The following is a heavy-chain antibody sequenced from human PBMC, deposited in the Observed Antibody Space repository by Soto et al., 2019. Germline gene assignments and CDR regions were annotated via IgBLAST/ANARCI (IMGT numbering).Heavy chain of an antibody. CDR2: ISGSGGSS. V-gene: IGHV3-23*01. Sequence: PAGSLRLSCAPSGCPFSSYGMTWVLQPPGKGLEWVSGISGSGGSSYYADSVKGRFTISRDNSKNTLYLQMNSLRAEDTAVYYCAKGPSSFVGYFDYWGQGTLVTVSS. CDR1: GCPFSSYG. CDR3: AKGPSSFVGYFDY. D-gene: IGHD3-16*01. J-gene: IGHJ4*02.